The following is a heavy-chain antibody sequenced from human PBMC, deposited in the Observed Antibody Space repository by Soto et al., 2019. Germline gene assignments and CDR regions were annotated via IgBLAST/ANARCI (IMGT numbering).Heavy chain of an antibody. CDR1: GDSISSGGDY. Sequence: QVQLQESGPGLVKPSQTLSLTCTVSGDSISSGGDYCTWIRQYPGKGLEWIGFIYYRWATYYNPSVKSRVTISVDTSNTQFSLKLNSVPAADTAAYYCARDLRGRGSGRFDPWGQGTPVTVSS. CDR3: ARDLRGRGSGRFDP. J-gene: IGHJ5*02. V-gene: IGHV4-31*03. D-gene: IGHD3-10*01. CDR2: IYYRWAT.